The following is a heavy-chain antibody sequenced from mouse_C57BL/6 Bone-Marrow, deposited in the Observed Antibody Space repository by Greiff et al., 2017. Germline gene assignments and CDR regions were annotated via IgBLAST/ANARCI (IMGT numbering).Heavy chain of an antibody. Sequence: VQLQQPGAELVMPGASVKLSCKASGYTFTSYWMHWVKQRPGQGLEWIGEIDPSDSYTNYNQKFKGKSTLTVDKSYSTAYMQLSSLTSEDSAVYYCAREGYGSSFDYWGQGTTLTVSS. CDR3: AREGYGSSFDY. CDR2: IDPSDSYT. CDR1: GYTFTSYW. D-gene: IGHD1-1*01. V-gene: IGHV1-69*01. J-gene: IGHJ2*01.